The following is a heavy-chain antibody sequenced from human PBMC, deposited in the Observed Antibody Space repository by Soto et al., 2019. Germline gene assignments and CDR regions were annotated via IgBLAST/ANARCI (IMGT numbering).Heavy chain of an antibody. V-gene: IGHV3-9*01. J-gene: IGHJ5*02. Sequence: DVQLVESGGGLVQPGRSLRLSCAASGFTFDDYAMHWVRQAPGKGLEWVSGISWNSGSIGYADSVKGRFTISRDNAKNSLYLQMNSLRAEDTALYYCAKDSANYPDNNWFDPWGQGTLVTVSS. CDR1: GFTFDDYA. CDR3: AKDSANYPDNNWFDP. CDR2: ISWNSGSI. D-gene: IGHD1-7*01.